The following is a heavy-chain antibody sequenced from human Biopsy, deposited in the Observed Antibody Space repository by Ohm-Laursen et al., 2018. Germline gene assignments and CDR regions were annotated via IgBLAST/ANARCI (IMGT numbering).Heavy chain of an antibody. V-gene: IGHV1-2*02. Sequence: GASVKVSCKAFGDAFLGYYLHWVRQAPGQGLEWMGSIYPNSGDTDFAQKFQGRVSMTRDTSVGTAYLELSSLRSDDTAIYYCARDLLEWSLPSWGQGTLVTVSS. CDR3: ARDLLEWSLPS. CDR2: IYPNSGDT. CDR1: GDAFLGYY. D-gene: IGHD3-3*01. J-gene: IGHJ4*02.